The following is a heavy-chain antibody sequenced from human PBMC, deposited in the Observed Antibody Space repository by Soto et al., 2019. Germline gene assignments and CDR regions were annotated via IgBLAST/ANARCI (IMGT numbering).Heavy chain of an antibody. CDR1: GYTFTSYD. D-gene: IGHD3-22*01. CDR2: MNPNSGNT. CDR3: ASVMSDYYDSSGYYYGDY. Sequence: ASVKVSCKASGYTFTSYDINWVRQATGQGLEWMGWMNPNSGNTGYAQKFQGRVTMTRNTSISTAYMELSSLRSEDTAVYYCASVMSDYYDSSGYYYGDYWGQGTLVTVSS. V-gene: IGHV1-8*01. J-gene: IGHJ4*02.